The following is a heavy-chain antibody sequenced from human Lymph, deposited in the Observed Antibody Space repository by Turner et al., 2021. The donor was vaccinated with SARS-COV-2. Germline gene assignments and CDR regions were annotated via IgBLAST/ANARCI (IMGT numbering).Heavy chain of an antibody. CDR2: ISYDGSNK. CDR1: GFTFSTYA. Sequence: QVQLVESGVGVVQPGRSLRLSGAASGFTFSTYAIHWVRQAAGKGLDWVAVISYDGSNKYYSDSVKGRFTISRDNSKNTLYLQMNSLRAEDTAVYYCARYGSGGYFYYGLDVWGQGTTVTVSS. CDR3: ARYGSGGYFYYGLDV. J-gene: IGHJ6*02. D-gene: IGHD3-10*01. V-gene: IGHV3-30*04.